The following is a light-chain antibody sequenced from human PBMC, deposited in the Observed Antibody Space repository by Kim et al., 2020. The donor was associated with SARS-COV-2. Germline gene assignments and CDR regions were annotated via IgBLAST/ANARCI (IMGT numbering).Light chain of an antibody. J-gene: IGKJ2*01. V-gene: IGKV1-5*03. CDR1: ENIGTW. CDR2: LAS. CDR3: QHYSRFPYT. Sequence: SASVGDRVTITCRASENIGTWLAWYQQKPGRAPSLLIYLASTLESGVPSRFSGTGSGTEFSLSITSLQPDDFATYYCQHYSRFPYTLGQGTKLEI.